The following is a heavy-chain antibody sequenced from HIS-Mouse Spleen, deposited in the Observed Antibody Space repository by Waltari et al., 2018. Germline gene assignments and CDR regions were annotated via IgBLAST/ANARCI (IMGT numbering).Heavy chain of an antibody. CDR3: AREIPYSSSWYDWYFDL. Sequence: QLQLQESGPGLVKPSETLSLTCTVSGGSISSSSYYWGWIRQPPGKGLEWIGFIYYSGSTYYNPSLKSRVTISVDTSKNHFSLKLGSVTAADTAVYYCAREIPYSSSWYDWYFDLWGRGTLVTVSS. D-gene: IGHD6-13*01. CDR2: IYYSGST. V-gene: IGHV4-39*07. J-gene: IGHJ2*01. CDR1: GGSISSSSYY.